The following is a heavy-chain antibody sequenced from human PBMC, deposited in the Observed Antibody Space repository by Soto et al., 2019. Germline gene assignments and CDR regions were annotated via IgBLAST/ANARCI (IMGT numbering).Heavy chain of an antibody. V-gene: IGHV3-30-3*01. D-gene: IGHD3-3*01. Sequence: QVQLVESGGGVVQPGRSLRLSCAASAFVFSHYAMHWVRQAPGKGLEWVAVTSFDGSNKNYADSVKGRFTISRDNSNNTLYLQMNSLRPEDTGVYYCGRDRPGVATYCYYGVDVWGQGTAVTVSS. J-gene: IGHJ6*02. CDR2: TSFDGSNK. CDR3: GRDRPGVATYCYYGVDV. CDR1: AFVFSHYA.